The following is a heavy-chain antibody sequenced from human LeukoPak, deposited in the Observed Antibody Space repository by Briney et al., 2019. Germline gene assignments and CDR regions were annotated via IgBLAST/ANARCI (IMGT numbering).Heavy chain of an antibody. CDR3: ARLSSRRFPPTYSFDRRNYFDY. CDR1: GGSISSYY. D-gene: IGHD3-22*01. J-gene: IGHJ4*02. Sequence: SETLSLTCTVSGGSISSYYWSWIRQPPGKGLGWIGYIYYSGSTSYNPSLKSRVTMSVDTSKNQFSLKLSSVTAADTAVYYCARLSSRRFPPTYSFDRRNYFDYWGQGTLVTVSS. V-gene: IGHV4-59*12. CDR2: IYYSGST.